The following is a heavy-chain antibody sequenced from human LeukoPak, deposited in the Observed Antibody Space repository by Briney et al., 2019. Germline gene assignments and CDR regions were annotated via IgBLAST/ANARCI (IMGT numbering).Heavy chain of an antibody. D-gene: IGHD3-16*02. J-gene: IGHJ4*02. CDR2: IYYSGST. CDR3: ARTSWDYVWGSYRYTFDY. CDR1: GGSISSSSYY. Sequence: SETLSLTCTVSGGSISSSSYYWGWIRQPPGKGLEWIGSIYYSGSTYYNPSLKSRVTISVDTSKNQFSLKLSSVTAADTAVYYCARTSWDYVWGSYRYTFDYWGQGTLVTVSS. V-gene: IGHV4-39*07.